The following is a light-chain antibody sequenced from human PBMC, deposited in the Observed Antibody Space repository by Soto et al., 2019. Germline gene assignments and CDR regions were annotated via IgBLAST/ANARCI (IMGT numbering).Light chain of an antibody. CDR1: QSLTNSR. CDR3: QHYGASPKYT. CDR2: GGS. J-gene: IGKJ2*01. Sequence: EIVLTQSPGTLSLSPGERATLSCRASQSLTNSRLAWYQQKPGQAPKVLIYGGSNRATGIPDRFSGSGSGTDFTLTISRLEPEDFAVYYCQHYGASPKYTFGQGTKLEIK. V-gene: IGKV3-20*01.